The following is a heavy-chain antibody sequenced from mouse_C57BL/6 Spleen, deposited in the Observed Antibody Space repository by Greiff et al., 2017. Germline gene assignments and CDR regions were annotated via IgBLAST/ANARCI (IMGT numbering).Heavy chain of an antibody. V-gene: IGHV1-63*01. J-gene: IGHJ4*01. CDR2: IYPGDGYT. CDR1: GYTFTNYW. CDR3: AGSDYYGRSPRAMDY. D-gene: IGHD1-1*01. Sequence: QVQLQQSGAELVRPGTSVKMSCKASGYTFTNYWMDWVKQRPGHGLEWIGDIYPGDGYTNYNEKFKGKATLTADKSSSTAYMQFSSLTSEDSAVYYCAGSDYYGRSPRAMDYWGQGTSVTVSS.